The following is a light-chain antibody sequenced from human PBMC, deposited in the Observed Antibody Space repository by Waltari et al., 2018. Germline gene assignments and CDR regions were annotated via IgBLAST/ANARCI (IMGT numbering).Light chain of an antibody. CDR1: QSVSRT. Sequence: EIVLTQSPGTLSLSPGDRATLSCRASQSVSRTLAWYQQKPGQAPRLFIYDASSRATGIPGRFSGSGSGTDFSLTISRLEPEDFAVYYCQKYGTLPATFGQGTKVEIK. CDR2: DAS. J-gene: IGKJ1*01. V-gene: IGKV3-20*01. CDR3: QKYGTLPAT.